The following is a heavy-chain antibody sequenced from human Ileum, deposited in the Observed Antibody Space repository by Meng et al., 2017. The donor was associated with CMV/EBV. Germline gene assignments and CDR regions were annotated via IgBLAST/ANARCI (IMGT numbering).Heavy chain of an antibody. D-gene: IGHD3-10*01. CDR1: GVSISNYY. Sequence: QVQLQEAGPILVKPSETLSLTCTVSGVSISNYYWTWIRQSAVKGLEFIGRVHFTGGIDYNPSLMSRVTMSVDTSRNQLSLNVKSVTAADTAVYYCARAAARGVPVDYWGQGILVTVSS. V-gene: IGHV4-4*07. CDR2: VHFTGGI. J-gene: IGHJ4*02. CDR3: ARAAARGVPVDY.